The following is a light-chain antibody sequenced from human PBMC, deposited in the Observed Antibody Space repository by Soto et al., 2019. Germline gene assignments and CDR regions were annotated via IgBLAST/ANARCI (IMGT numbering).Light chain of an antibody. V-gene: IGKV1-5*03. J-gene: IGKJ1*01. CDR1: ESISNW. CDR3: QQYDTYWT. Sequence: DIQMTQSPSTLSASVGDRVNITCRASESISNWLAWYQQKPGKAPNLLIYKASSLKSGVPLRFSGSGSGTEFTLTINSLQPDDFATYYCQQYDTYWTFGQGTKVDI. CDR2: KAS.